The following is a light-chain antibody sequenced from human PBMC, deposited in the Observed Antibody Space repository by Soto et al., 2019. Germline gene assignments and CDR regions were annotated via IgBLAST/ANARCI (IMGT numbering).Light chain of an antibody. CDR2: AAT. V-gene: IGKV1-39*01. Sequence: DIHMTQSPSSLSASVGYRVTITCRAGQTISTYLNWYQHKQGKAPKLLIYAATNLQDGVPSRFSGSGSATDFTLTISSLQTDDFATYYCQQTYSTLITFGQGTRLEIK. J-gene: IGKJ5*01. CDR1: QTISTY. CDR3: QQTYSTLIT.